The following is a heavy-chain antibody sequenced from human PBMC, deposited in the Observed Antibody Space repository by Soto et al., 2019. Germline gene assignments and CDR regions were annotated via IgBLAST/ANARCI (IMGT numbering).Heavy chain of an antibody. D-gene: IGHD2-15*01. CDR1: GGSFSGFF. Sequence: WETLSLTCAVSGGSFSGFFWGWIRQPPGKGLEWIGEVNHGGSTNYNPSLKSRVTISSDTSKNHFSLTPRSVTAADTAVYYCARAAVAAGGPFDKWGQGALVTLSS. CDR2: VNHGGST. J-gene: IGHJ4*02. CDR3: ARAAVAAGGPFDK. V-gene: IGHV4-34*01.